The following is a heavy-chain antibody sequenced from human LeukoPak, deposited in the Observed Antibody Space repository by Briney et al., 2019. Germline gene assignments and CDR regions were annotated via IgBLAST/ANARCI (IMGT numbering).Heavy chain of an antibody. J-gene: IGHJ3*02. Sequence: SETPSLTCTVSGGSISRGSYFWSWFRQPAGKGLEWIGRIYTSGSTNYNPSLKSRVTISLDTSKKQFSLKLSSVTAADTAVYYCARSGGHAAFDIWGQGTMVTVSS. CDR2: IYTSGST. CDR3: ARSGGHAAFDI. V-gene: IGHV4-61*02. D-gene: IGHD2-15*01. CDR1: GGSISRGSYF.